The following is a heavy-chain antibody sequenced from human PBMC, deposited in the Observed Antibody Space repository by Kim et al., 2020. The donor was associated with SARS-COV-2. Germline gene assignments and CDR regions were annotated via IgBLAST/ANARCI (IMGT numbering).Heavy chain of an antibody. Sequence: SETLSLTCTVSGGSISSYYWSWIRQPPGKGLEWIGYIYYSGSTNYNPSLKSRVTISVDTSKNQFSLKLSSVTAADTAVYYCARWAAAATGWFDPWGQGTLGTVSS. V-gene: IGHV4-59*01. CDR2: IYYSGST. CDR1: GGSISSYY. CDR3: ARWAAAATGWFDP. D-gene: IGHD6-13*01. J-gene: IGHJ5*02.